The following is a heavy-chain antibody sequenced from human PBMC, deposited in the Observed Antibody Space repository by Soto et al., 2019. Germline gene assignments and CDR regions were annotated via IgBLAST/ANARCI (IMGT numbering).Heavy chain of an antibody. J-gene: IGHJ6*02. D-gene: IGHD6-19*01. V-gene: IGHV4-34*01. Sequence: SETLSLTCAVYGGSFIGYYCICIRHPPFKWLEWIVEINHSGSTNYNPSLKSRVTISVDTSKNQFSLKLSSVTAADTAVYYCARGPQWLAPFYYYYGMDVWGQGTTVTVSS. CDR3: ARGPQWLAPFYYYYGMDV. CDR1: GGSFIGYY. CDR2: INHSGST.